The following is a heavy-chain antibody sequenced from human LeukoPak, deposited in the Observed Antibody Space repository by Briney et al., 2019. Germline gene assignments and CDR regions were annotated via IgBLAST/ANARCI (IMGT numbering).Heavy chain of an antibody. J-gene: IGHJ5*02. CDR3: ARQPGYCSGSRCYGRRFDR. D-gene: IGHD2-15*01. Sequence: SVKVSCKASGYTLTGSYIHWVRQAPGQGLEWMGWINPNNGATNYLQKFQGRVTMTRDTSINTAYMELSSLRSDDTAVYYCARQPGYCSGSRCYGRRFDRWGPGDLGTVSS. V-gene: IGHV1-2*02. CDR2: INPNNGAT. CDR1: GYTLTGSY.